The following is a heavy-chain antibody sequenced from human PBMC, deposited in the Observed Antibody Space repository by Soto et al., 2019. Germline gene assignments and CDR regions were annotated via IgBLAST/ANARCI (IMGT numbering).Heavy chain of an antibody. V-gene: IGHV3-9*01. CDR2: LSWNSGTI. CDR3: AKAESSGWYYSLDY. CDR1: GFTFDDYA. J-gene: IGHJ4*02. Sequence: EVQLVESGGGLVQPGTSLRLSCAASGFTFDDYAMHWVRQVPGKGLEWVSGLSWNSGTIDYADSVKGRFTISRDNAKNSLHLQMNSLKPEDTAFYYCAKAESSGWYYSLDYWGQGTLVTVSS. D-gene: IGHD6-19*01.